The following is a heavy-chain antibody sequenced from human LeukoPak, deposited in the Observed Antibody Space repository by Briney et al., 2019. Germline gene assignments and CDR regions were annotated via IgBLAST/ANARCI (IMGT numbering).Heavy chain of an antibody. CDR1: GFTVSSNY. D-gene: IGHD3-10*01. Sequence: GGSLRLYCAASGFTVSSNYRSRVRQAPGKGLEWVSVIYSGGSTYYADSVKGRFTISRDNSKNTLYLQMNSLRAEDTAVYYCASGSGSYRTPYYYMDVWGKGTTVTVSS. CDR3: ASGSGSYRTPYYYMDV. J-gene: IGHJ6*03. CDR2: IYSGGST. V-gene: IGHV3-53*01.